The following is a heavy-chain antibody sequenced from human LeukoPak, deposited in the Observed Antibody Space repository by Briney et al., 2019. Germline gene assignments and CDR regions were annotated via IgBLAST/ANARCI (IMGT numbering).Heavy chain of an antibody. CDR1: GGSISSYY. CDR3: ARDPGSSWFDY. J-gene: IGHJ4*02. D-gene: IGHD6-13*01. Sequence: SETLSLTCTVSGGSISSYYWSWIRQPPGKGLEWIGYIYYSGSTNYNPSLKSRVTISVDMSKNQVSLRLNSVTAADTAVYYCARDPGSSWFDYWGQGTLVTVSS. V-gene: IGHV4-59*01. CDR2: IYYSGST.